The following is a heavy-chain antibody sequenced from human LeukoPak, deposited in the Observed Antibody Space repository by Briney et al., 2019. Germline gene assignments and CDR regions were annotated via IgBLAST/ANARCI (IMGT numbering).Heavy chain of an antibody. V-gene: IGHV3-33*01. D-gene: IGHD3-22*01. CDR3: ARGPDYYDSSGYYYYYYYMDV. J-gene: IGHJ6*03. CDR1: GSTFSSYG. CDR2: IWYDGSNK. Sequence: GGSLRLSCAASGSTFSSYGMHWVRQAPGKGLEWVAVIWYDGSNKYYADSVKGRFTISRDNSKNTLYLQMNSLRAEDTAVYYCARGPDYYDSSGYYYYYYYMDVWGKGTTVTVSS.